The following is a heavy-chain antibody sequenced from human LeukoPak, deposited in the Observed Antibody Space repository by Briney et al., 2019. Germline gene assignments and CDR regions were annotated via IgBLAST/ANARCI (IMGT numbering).Heavy chain of an antibody. J-gene: IGHJ3*02. CDR2: IYVSGSS. CDR1: GGSISSDNYY. D-gene: IGHD2-21*02. Sequence: SETLSLTCTVSGGSISSDNYYWSWIRQPAGKGLEWIGRIYVSGSSNYNPSLKSQVTISVDTSKNQFSLKLSSVTAADTAVYYCSYGGDCYSGDGFDIWGQGTMVTVSS. CDR3: SYGGDCYSGDGFDI. V-gene: IGHV4-61*02.